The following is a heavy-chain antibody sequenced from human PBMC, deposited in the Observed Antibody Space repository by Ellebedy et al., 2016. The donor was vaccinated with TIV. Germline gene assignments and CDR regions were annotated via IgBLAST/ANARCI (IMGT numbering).Heavy chain of an antibody. D-gene: IGHD3-22*01. J-gene: IGHJ5*02. Sequence: AASVKVSCKASGFSFRSYGITWVRQAPGQGLEWLGWISGFNGQKNYAQKFEDRVTMTTDTSTDTGYMELRSLRYDDTATYYCARDHTYHYDGNGFNYLDPWGQGTLVTVSS. CDR3: ARDHTYHYDGNGFNYLDP. CDR1: GFSFRSYG. V-gene: IGHV1-18*04. CDR2: ISGFNGQK.